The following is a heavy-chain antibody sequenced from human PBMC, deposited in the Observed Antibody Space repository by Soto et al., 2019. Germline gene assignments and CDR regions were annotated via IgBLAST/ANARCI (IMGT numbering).Heavy chain of an antibody. CDR1: GYPFTGPY. Sequence: ASVKVSCKASGYPFTGPYIYWVRQAPGQGLEWMGWINPSSGGTEFAEKFQGRVTVTRDTSIRTVFLELNSLTSDDTGVYLCARDFRTYSHGADVWGQGTAVTVYS. J-gene: IGHJ6*02. CDR2: INPSSGGT. CDR3: ARDFRTYSHGADV. V-gene: IGHV1-2*02. D-gene: IGHD5-18*01.